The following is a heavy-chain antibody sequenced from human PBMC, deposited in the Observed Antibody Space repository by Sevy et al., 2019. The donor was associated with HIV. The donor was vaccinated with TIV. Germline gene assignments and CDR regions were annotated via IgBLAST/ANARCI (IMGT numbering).Heavy chain of an antibody. J-gene: IGHJ4*02. D-gene: IGHD6-25*01. CDR1: GFTFSSYG. Sequence: GGSLRLSCAASGFTFSSYGMHWVRQAPGKGLEWVAVIWYDGSNKYYADSVKGRFTISRDNSKNTLYLQMNSLRAEDTAVYYCARDEHSSGWPRYYFDYWGQGTLVTVSS. CDR3: ARDEHSSGWPRYYFDY. CDR2: IWYDGSNK. V-gene: IGHV3-33*01.